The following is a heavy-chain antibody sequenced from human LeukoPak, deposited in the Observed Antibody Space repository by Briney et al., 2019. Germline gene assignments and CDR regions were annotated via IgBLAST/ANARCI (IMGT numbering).Heavy chain of an antibody. D-gene: IGHD6-25*01. CDR3: ASERRSEGYFDY. J-gene: IGHJ4*02. CDR2: IYYSGST. Sequence: SETLSLTCTVSGGSISSSSYYWGWIRQPPGKGLEWIGSIYYSGSTYYNPSLKSRVTISVDTSKNQFSLKLSSVTAADTAVYYCASERRSEGYFDYWGQGTLVTVSS. V-gene: IGHV4-39*01. CDR1: GGSISSSSYY.